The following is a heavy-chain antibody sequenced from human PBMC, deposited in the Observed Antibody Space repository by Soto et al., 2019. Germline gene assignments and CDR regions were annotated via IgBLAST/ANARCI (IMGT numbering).Heavy chain of an antibody. V-gene: IGHV4-38-2*01. Sequence: SETLSLTCGVSGYSITSGFYWGWVRQSPGKGLEWIGTISYSAKTFYNPSLASRFSMAVDSSKNQFSLRLASVTAADTALYYCTRGAGAPWVRFDSWGRGILVTVSS. D-gene: IGHD3-16*01. CDR3: TRGAGAPWVRFDS. CDR2: ISYSAKT. J-gene: IGHJ4*02. CDR1: GYSITSGFY.